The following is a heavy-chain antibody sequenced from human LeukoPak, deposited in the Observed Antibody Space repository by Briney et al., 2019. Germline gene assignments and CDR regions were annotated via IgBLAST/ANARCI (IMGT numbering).Heavy chain of an antibody. CDR1: GGSISSSSYY. Sequence: SETLSLICTVSGGSISSSSYYWGWIRQPPGKGLEWIGSIYYSGSTYYNPSLKSRVTISVDTSKNQFSLKLSSVTAADTAVYYCARPVVPARDAFDIRGQGTMVTVSS. CDR3: ARPVVPARDAFDI. D-gene: IGHD2-2*01. CDR2: IYYSGST. V-gene: IGHV4-39*01. J-gene: IGHJ3*02.